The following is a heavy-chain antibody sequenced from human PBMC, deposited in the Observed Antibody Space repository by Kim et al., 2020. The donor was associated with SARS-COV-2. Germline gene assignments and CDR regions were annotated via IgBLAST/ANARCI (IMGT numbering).Heavy chain of an antibody. D-gene: IGHD2-15*01. CDR3: ARGPVVVTWDPDNLGGPYEYHHYGMDV. V-gene: IGHV4-31*03. J-gene: IGHJ6*02. CDR1: GGSISSGGYY. CDR2: LFSSGSP. Sequence: SETLSLTCTVSGGSISSGGYYWSWIRQRKGQGLVWIGYLFSSGSPYYNPSLKSRVSISVDTSQNQFSLTLSSVTAAATAVYYCARGPVVVTWDPDNLGGPYEYHHYGMDVWGQGTTVTVSS.